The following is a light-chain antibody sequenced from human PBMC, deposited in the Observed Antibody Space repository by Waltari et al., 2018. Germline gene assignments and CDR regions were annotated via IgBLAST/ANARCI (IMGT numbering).Light chain of an antibody. CDR1: QSLVHTDGNSY. J-gene: IGKJ2*01. V-gene: IGKV2-30*02. Sequence: DVVMTQSPLSLPVTLGQPASISCRSSQSLVHTDGNSYLNWFPQRPGQPPRRLLYKISRRESGGPDRVSGSGSGTDFTLKISRVEAEDVEVYYCMQGSHWPRTFGQGTKLEI. CDR2: KIS. CDR3: MQGSHWPRT.